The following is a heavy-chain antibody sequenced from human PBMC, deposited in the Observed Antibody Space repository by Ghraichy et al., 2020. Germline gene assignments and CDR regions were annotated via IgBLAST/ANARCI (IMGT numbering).Heavy chain of an antibody. J-gene: IGHJ6*03. CDR1: GGSFSGYY. CDR3: ARKKFFPESSRYSSSWSYYYYYYMDV. CDR2: INHSGST. Sequence: SETLSLTCAVYGGSFSGYYWSWIRQPPGKGLEWIGEINHSGSTNYNPSLKSRVTISVDTSKNQFSLKLSSVTAADTAVYYCARKKFFPESSRYSSSWSYYYYYYMDVWGKGTTVTVSS. V-gene: IGHV4-34*01. D-gene: IGHD6-13*01.